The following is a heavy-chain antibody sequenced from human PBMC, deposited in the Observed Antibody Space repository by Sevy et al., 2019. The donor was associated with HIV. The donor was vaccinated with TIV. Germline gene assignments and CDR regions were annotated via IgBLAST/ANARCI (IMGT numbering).Heavy chain of an antibody. CDR3: AKGGVPRYYYYGMDV. D-gene: IGHD3-10*01. J-gene: IGHJ6*02. CDR2: ISWNSGSI. V-gene: IGHV3-9*01. CDR1: GFTFDDYA. Sequence: GGSLSLSCAASGFTFDDYAMHWVRQAPGKGLEWVSGISWNSGSIGYADSVKGRFTISRDNAKNSLYLQMNSLRAEDTALYYCAKGGVPRYYYYGMDVWGQGTTVTVSS.